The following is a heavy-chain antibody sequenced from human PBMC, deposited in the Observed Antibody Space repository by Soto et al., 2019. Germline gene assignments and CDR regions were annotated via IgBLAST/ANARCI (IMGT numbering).Heavy chain of an antibody. D-gene: IGHD2-21*02. CDR1: RFSVRTNY. CDR2: FESGGSI. CDR3: ARAGVTPDFFDY. J-gene: IGHJ4*02. Sequence: PGGSLRLSCAASRFSVRTNYMSWVRQAPGKGLEWVSVFESGGSIYYADSVKGRFIISRDYAKNTVYLQMNSLRAGDTAVYYCARAGVTPDFFDYWGQGTLVTVS. V-gene: IGHV3-53*01.